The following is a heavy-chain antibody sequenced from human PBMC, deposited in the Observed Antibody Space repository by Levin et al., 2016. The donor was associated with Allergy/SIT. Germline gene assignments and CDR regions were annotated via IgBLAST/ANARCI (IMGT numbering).Heavy chain of an antibody. CDR3: AKGPRVAGSIGGSPTLYYFDY. V-gene: IGHV3-23*01. D-gene: IGHD6-19*01. CDR2: ISGSGGST. Sequence: WIRQPPGKGLEWVSAISGSGGSTYYADSVKGRFTISRDNSKNTLYLQMNSLRAEDTAVYYCAKGPRVAGSIGGSPTLYYFDYWGQGTLVTVSS. J-gene: IGHJ4*02.